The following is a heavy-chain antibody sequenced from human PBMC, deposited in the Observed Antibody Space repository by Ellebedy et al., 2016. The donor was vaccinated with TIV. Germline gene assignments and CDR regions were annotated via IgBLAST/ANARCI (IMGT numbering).Heavy chain of an antibody. V-gene: IGHV3-30*03. CDR3: ARSVVGFLEWLPRADY. J-gene: IGHJ4*02. Sequence: GESLKISCLASGFTFSDYGMHWVSQAPGKGLEWVAVISYDGNNKYYADSVKGRFTISRDNSLNTLYLQMTSLRPEDTAVYYCARSVVGFLEWLPRADYWGQGTLVTVSS. CDR1: GFTFSDYG. CDR2: ISYDGNNK. D-gene: IGHD3-3*01.